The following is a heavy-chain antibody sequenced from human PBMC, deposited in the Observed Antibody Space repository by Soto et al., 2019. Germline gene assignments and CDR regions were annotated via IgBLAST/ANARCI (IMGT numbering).Heavy chain of an antibody. CDR3: ARDSVPLSTVVVVASHFDY. CDR1: GGTFSSYA. CDR2: IIPIFGTA. J-gene: IGHJ4*02. V-gene: IGHV1-69*01. D-gene: IGHD2-15*01. Sequence: QVQLVQSGAEVKKPGSSVKVSCKASGGTFSSYAISWVRQAPGQGLEWMGGIIPIFGTANYAQKFQGRVTITADESTSTAYMELSSLRSEDTAVYYCARDSVPLSTVVVVASHFDYWGQGTLVTVSS.